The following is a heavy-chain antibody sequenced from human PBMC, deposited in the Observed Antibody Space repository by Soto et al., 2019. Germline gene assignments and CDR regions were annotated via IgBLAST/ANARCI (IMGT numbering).Heavy chain of an antibody. CDR3: ARDRLYYYDSSGYSNYFDY. V-gene: IGHV1-18*04. J-gene: IGHJ4*02. CDR1: GYTFTSYG. Sequence: QVQLVQSGAEVKKPGASVKVSCKASGYTFTSYGISWVRQAPGQGLEWMGWISAYNGNTNYAQKLQGRVTMTTDTSTSTAYMELRSLISDDTAVYYCARDRLYYYDSSGYSNYFDYWGQGTLVTVSS. D-gene: IGHD3-22*01. CDR2: ISAYNGNT.